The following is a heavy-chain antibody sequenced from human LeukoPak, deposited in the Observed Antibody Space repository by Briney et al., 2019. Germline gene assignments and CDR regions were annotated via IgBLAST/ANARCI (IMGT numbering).Heavy chain of an antibody. D-gene: IGHD1-7*01. CDR3: ARVDEELRGYFDY. CDR2: IHHSGGA. V-gene: IGHV4-38-2*02. Sequence: PSETLSLTCIVSGYSISSGYYWGWIRPPPGKGLEGIGNIHHSGGAHYNPSLKGRVPISVDTSKNQLSLKVNSVTAADTAVYYCARVDEELRGYFDYGGQGTLVTVSS. J-gene: IGHJ4*02. CDR1: GYSISSGYY.